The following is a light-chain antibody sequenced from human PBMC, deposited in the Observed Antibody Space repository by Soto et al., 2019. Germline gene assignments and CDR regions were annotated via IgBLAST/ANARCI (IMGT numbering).Light chain of an antibody. Sequence: QAVLTQPASVSGSPGQSITISCTATSSDVGVYNYVSWYQQYPGKAPKLMIYEVINRPSGISNRFSGSRSANTASLIISGLQAEDEADYYCSSYTSSSTLIFGGGTKVTVL. V-gene: IGLV2-14*01. CDR2: EVI. J-gene: IGLJ2*01. CDR3: SSYTSSSTLI. CDR1: SSDVGVYNY.